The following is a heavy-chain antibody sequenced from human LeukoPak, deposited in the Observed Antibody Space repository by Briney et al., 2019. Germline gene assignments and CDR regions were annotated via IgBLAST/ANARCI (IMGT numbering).Heavy chain of an antibody. V-gene: IGHV3-23*01. CDR2: ISSGGSST. CDR3: AKSVAGKGDLIGAEPDC. J-gene: IGHJ4*02. Sequence: PGGSLRLSCAASGFTFSHYAMTWVRQAPGKGLEWISGISSGGSSTFYADSVQGRFTVSRDNSRNTLFLQMNSLRVEDTAIYYCAKSVAGKGDLIGAEPDCWGQGTLVSVSS. D-gene: IGHD6-19*01. CDR1: GFTFSHYA.